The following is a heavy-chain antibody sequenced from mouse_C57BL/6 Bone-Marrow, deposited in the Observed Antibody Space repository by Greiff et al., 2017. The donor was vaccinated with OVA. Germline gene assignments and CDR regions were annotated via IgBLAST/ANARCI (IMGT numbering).Heavy chain of an antibody. J-gene: IGHJ2*01. V-gene: IGHV1-66*01. Sequence: QVQLKQSGPELVKPGASVKISCKASGYSFTSYYIHWVKQRPGQGLECIGWIYPGSGNTKYNEKFKGKATLKADTSSSTAYRQLSSLTSEDSAVYYCARDSRDYFDYWGQGTTLTVSS. D-gene: IGHD3-3*01. CDR1: GYSFTSYY. CDR3: ARDSRDYFDY. CDR2: IYPGSGNT.